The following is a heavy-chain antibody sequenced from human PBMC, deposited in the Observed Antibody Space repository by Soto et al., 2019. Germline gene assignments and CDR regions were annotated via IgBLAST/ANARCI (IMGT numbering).Heavy chain of an antibody. Sequence: QVQLQESGPGLVKPSQTLSLTCTVSGGSISSGGYYWSWIRQHPGKGLEWIGYIYYSGSTYYNPSLKSPVTISVDTSKTQFSLKLSSVTAADTAVYYCARVRYYYGSGSYSQFDYWGQGTLVTVSS. J-gene: IGHJ4*02. CDR1: GGSISSGGYY. D-gene: IGHD3-10*01. CDR2: IYYSGST. CDR3: ARVRYYYGSGSYSQFDY. V-gene: IGHV4-31*01.